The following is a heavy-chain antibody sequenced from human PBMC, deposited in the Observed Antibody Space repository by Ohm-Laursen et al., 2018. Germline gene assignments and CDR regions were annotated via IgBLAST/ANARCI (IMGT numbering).Heavy chain of an antibody. J-gene: IGHJ3*01. V-gene: IGHV3-72*01. D-gene: IGHD1-26*01. CDR2: SRNKANGYTT. CDR1: GFTFSDHY. CDR3: AKNRGVGSTWDPFDF. Sequence: SLRLSCAASGFTFSDHYMDWVRQAPGKGLEWVGRSRNKANGYTTEYAAPVKGRFTISRDDSQNSLYLQMNSLKTEDTAVYYCAKNRGVGSTWDPFDFWGQGTMVTVSS.